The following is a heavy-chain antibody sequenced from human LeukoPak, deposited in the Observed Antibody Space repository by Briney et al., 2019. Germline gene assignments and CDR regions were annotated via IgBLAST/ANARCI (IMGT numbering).Heavy chain of an antibody. J-gene: IGHJ3*02. CDR2: ISYDGSNK. V-gene: IGHV3-30*18. D-gene: IGHD6-13*01. Sequence: GGSLRLSCAASGFTFSSYGMHWVRQAPGKGLEWVAVISYDGSNKYYADSVKGRFTISRDNSKNTLYLQMNSLRAEDTAMYYCAKQYLIAAAGRDAFDIWGQGTMVTVSS. CDR3: AKQYLIAAAGRDAFDI. CDR1: GFTFSSYG.